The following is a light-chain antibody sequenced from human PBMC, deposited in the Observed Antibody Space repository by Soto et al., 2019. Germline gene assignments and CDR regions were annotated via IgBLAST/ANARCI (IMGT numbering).Light chain of an antibody. CDR3: QQFNGFPLT. CDR2: DAS. V-gene: IGKV1-13*02. CDR1: QDIGSA. Sequence: IQLTQSPSSLYASVGDRVTITCRAGQDIGSALAWYQQRPGKAPKLLLYDASNLEAGGPSRFSGSGSGTDFTLTITSLRPEDFATYYFQQFNGFPLTLGGGTKVQ. J-gene: IGKJ4*01.